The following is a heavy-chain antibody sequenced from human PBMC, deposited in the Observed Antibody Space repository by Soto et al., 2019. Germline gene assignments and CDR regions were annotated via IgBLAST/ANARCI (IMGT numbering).Heavy chain of an antibody. J-gene: IGHJ4*02. CDR3: AKDRYSSSCFDY. V-gene: IGHV3-23*01. D-gene: IGHD6-6*01. CDR2: ISGSGGST. CDR1: GFTFSSYA. Sequence: EVQLLESGGGLVQPGGSLRLSCAASGFTFSSYAMSWDRQAPGKGLEGVEAISGSGGSTYYADSVKGRFTISRDNSKNTLYLQMNSLRAEDTAVYYCAKDRYSSSCFDYWGQGTLVTVSS.